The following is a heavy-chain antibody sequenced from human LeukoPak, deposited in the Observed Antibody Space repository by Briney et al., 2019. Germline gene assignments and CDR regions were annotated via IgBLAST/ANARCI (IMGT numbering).Heavy chain of an antibody. V-gene: IGHV3-33*06. Sequence: GGSLRLSCAASGFTFSSYGMHWVRQAPGKGLEWVAVIWYDGSNKYYADSVKGRFTISRDNSKNTVYLQMNSLRAEDTAVYYCAKDRRACSSSSCYYRFDYWGQGTLVTVSS. J-gene: IGHJ4*02. CDR3: AKDRRACSSSSCYYRFDY. CDR1: GFTFSSYG. CDR2: IWYDGSNK. D-gene: IGHD2-2*01.